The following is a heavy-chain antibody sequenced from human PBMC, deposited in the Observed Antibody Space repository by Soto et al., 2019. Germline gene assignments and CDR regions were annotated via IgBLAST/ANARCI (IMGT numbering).Heavy chain of an antibody. CDR1: GYTFTGYY. D-gene: IGHD1-1*01. J-gene: IGHJ4*02. CDR2: INPNSGGT. V-gene: IGHV1-2*04. CDR3: AREGGTMGGFDY. Sequence: ASVKVSCKASGYTFTGYYMHWVRQAPGQGLEWMGRINPNSGGTNYAQKFQGWVTMTRDTSISTAYMELSSLRSEDTAVYYCAREGGTMGGFDYWGQGTLVTVSS.